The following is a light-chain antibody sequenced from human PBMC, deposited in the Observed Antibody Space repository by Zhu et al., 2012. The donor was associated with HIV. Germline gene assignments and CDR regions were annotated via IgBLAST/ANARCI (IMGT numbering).Light chain of an antibody. J-gene: IGKJ5*01. V-gene: IGKV3-15*01. CDR3: QQYNVWPYIS. Sequence: DIVMSQSPATLSLSPGERATLSCTTTQSVTNKVAWYQQKPGQPPRLLVYGASVRADGVPSRFSGGGSETEFTLTISSLQSEDFAFYYCQQYNVWPYISFGQGTRLDTK. CDR1: QSVTNK. CDR2: GAS.